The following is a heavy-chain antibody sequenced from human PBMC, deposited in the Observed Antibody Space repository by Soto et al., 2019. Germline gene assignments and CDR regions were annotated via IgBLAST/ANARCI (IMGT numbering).Heavy chain of an antibody. Sequence: GGSLRLSCAASGFTFSSYSMNWVRQAPGKGLEWVSSISSSSSYIYYADSVKGRFTISRDNAKNSLYLQMNSLRAEDTAVYYCARDRQDIVVVPAAIPDYWYYGMDVWGQGTTVTVSS. D-gene: IGHD2-2*02. CDR3: ARDRQDIVVVPAAIPDYWYYGMDV. V-gene: IGHV3-21*01. J-gene: IGHJ6*02. CDR2: ISSSSSYI. CDR1: GFTFSSYS.